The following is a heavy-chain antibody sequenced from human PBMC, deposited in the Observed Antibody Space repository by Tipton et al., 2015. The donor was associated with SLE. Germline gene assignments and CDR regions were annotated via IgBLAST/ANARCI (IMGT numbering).Heavy chain of an antibody. CDR3: ARQDGFFAGRN. CDR2: IYYSGST. CDR1: IGPISSTNYY. Sequence: LRLSCTVSIGPISSTNYYWGWIRQPPGKGLEWIGSIYYSGSTYNNPSLKSRVTMSVDTSKNQFSLNLSSVTAADTAVYYCARQDGFFAGRNWVQGALVTVSS. J-gene: IGHJ4*02. D-gene: IGHD3-3*01. V-gene: IGHV4-39*07.